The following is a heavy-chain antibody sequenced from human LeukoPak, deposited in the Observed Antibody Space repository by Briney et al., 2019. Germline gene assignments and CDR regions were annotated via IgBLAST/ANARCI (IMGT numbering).Heavy chain of an antibody. CDR2: ISSSSSYI. J-gene: IGHJ4*02. Sequence: GGSLRLSCAASGFTFSSYSMNWVRQAPGKGLEWVSSISSSSSYIYYADSVKGRFTISRDNAKNSLYLQMNSLRADDTAVYYCARVEVGAPPFDYWGQGTLVTVSS. CDR3: ARVEVGAPPFDY. D-gene: IGHD1-26*01. V-gene: IGHV3-21*04. CDR1: GFTFSSYS.